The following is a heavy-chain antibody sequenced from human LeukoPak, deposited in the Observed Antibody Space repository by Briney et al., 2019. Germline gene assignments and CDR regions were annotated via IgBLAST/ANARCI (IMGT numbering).Heavy chain of an antibody. CDR1: GGSFSSYY. V-gene: IGHV4-59*08. Sequence: SETLSLTCTVSGGSFSSYYWSWIRQPPGKAPEWIGYIYYSGSTNYNPSLKSRVTMSVDTSKDQFSLKLTSVTAADTAVYYCAQYHSSSGFDPWGQGTLVTVSS. D-gene: IGHD6-6*01. CDR3: AQYHSSSGFDP. J-gene: IGHJ5*02. CDR2: IYYSGST.